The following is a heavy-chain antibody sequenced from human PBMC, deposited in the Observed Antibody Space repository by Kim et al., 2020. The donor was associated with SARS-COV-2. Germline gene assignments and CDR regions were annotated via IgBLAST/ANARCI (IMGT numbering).Heavy chain of an antibody. CDR1: GGTFSSYA. D-gene: IGHD1-26*01. CDR2: IIPIFGTA. CDR3: ARQSGSYNYFDY. V-gene: IGHV1-69*13. Sequence: SVKVSCKASGGTFSSYAISWVRQAPGQGLEWMGGIIPIFGTANYAQKFQGRVTITADESTSTAYMELSSLRSEDTAVYYCARQSGSYNYFDYWGQGTLVTVSS. J-gene: IGHJ4*02.